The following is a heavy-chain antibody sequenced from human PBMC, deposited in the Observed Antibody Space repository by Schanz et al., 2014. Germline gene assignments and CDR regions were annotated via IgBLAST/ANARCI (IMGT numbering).Heavy chain of an antibody. CDR2: ISSSSSYI. J-gene: IGHJ6*03. D-gene: IGHD2-21*02. CDR1: GFTFSTYY. CDR3: ARPSDSSWDMDV. V-gene: IGHV3-21*02. Sequence: EVQLVESGGGLVKPGGSLRLSCAASGFTFSTYYMNWVRQAPGKGLEWVSSISSSSSYISYADSVKGRFTISRDNAKNSLYLHMNSLRAEDTAVYYCARPSDSSWDMDVWGKGTTVTVSS.